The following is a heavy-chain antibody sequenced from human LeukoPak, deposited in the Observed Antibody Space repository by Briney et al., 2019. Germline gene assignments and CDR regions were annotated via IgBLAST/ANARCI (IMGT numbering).Heavy chain of an antibody. V-gene: IGHV4-59*01. CDR2: IYSTGST. D-gene: IGHD1-26*01. CDR3: ARDYSMTHAFDI. CDR1: GGSMSDYY. Sequence: SETLSLTCTVSGGSMSDYYWSWIRQPPGKGLGWIGYIYSTGSTNYNPSLKSRITISLDTSKNQFSLKLSSVTAADTALYYCARDYSMTHAFDIWGQGTLVTVSS. J-gene: IGHJ3*02.